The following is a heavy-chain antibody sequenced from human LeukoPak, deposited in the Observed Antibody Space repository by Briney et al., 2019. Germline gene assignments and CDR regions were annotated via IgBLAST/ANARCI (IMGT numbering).Heavy chain of an antibody. V-gene: IGHV4-39*01. J-gene: IGHJ4*02. CDR2: IYYSGST. Sequence: SETLSLTCTVSGGSISSSSYYWGWIRQPPGKGLEWIGSIYYSGSTYYNPSLKSRVTISVDTSKNQFSLKLSSVTAADTAVYYCARRYSSGWFDYWGQGTLVTVSS. D-gene: IGHD6-19*01. CDR3: ARRYSSGWFDY. CDR1: GGSISSSSYY.